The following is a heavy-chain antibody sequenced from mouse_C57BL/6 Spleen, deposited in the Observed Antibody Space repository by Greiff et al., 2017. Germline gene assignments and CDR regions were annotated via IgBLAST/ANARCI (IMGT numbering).Heavy chain of an antibody. Sequence: QVQLQQPGAELVKPGASVKLSCKASGYTFTSYWMHWVKQRPGQGLEWIGMIHPNSGSTNYNEKFKSKATLTVDKSSSTAYMQLSSLTSEDAAVYYCASFYYYGRGGDYWGQGTTLTVSS. CDR2: IHPNSGST. CDR1: GYTFTSYW. J-gene: IGHJ2*01. CDR3: ASFYYYGRGGDY. D-gene: IGHD1-1*01. V-gene: IGHV1-64*01.